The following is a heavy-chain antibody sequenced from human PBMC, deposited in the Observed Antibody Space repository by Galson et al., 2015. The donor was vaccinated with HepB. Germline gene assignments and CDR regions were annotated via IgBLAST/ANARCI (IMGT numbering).Heavy chain of an antibody. V-gene: IGHV3-23*01. CDR2: ISGSGGTT. CDR1: GFTFSSYA. J-gene: IGHJ4*02. CDR3: AKDPRELRSKTFDY. D-gene: IGHD2-21*01. Sequence: SLRLSCAASGFTFSSYAMNWVRQTPGKGLEWVSAISGSGGTTNYADSVKGRFTISRDNSKKMLYLQMNNLRAEDTAMYYCAKDPRELRSKTFDYWGQGTLVTVSS.